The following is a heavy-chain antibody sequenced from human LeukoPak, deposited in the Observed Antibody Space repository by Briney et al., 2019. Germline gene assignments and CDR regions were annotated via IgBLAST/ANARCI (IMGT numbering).Heavy chain of an antibody. CDR3: ARDPGSSAFDY. CDR2: INQDESVK. J-gene: IGHJ4*02. CDR1: GFTFTNYW. D-gene: IGHD5/OR15-5a*01. Sequence: GGSLRLSCAASGFTFTNYWMTWVRQAPGKGLEFVANINQDESVKNYVDSVKGRFTISRDNAENSLHLQMNSLRVEDTAVYYCARDPGSSAFDYWGQGTLVTVAS. V-gene: IGHV3-7*01.